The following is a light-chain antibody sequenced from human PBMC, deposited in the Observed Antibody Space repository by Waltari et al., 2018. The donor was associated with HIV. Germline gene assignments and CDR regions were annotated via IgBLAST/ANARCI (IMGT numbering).Light chain of an antibody. CDR3: QVWEPTSDHVV. J-gene: IGLJ2*01. CDR2: DDS. CDR1: NSGRKT. Sequence: SYALTQETSVSVAPGKTARMTCVGDNSGRKTVNWYQQKPGQAPVRVMYDDSNRPSGIPERFSGSNSGNTATLTINRVEVGDEADYYCQVWEPTSDHVVFGGGSRLIVL. V-gene: IGLV3-21*03.